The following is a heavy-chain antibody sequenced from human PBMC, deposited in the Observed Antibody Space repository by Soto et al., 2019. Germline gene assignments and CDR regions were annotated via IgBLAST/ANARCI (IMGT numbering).Heavy chain of an antibody. CDR2: IYYSGST. V-gene: IGHV4-39*01. D-gene: IGHD3-3*02. Sequence: SETLSLTCTVSGGCISSSSYYWGWIRQPPGKGLEWIGSIYYSGSTYYNPSLKSRVTISVDTSKNQFSLKLSSVTAADTAVYYCASPKIASYTWFYPWGQGTLLTVSS. J-gene: IGHJ5*02. CDR3: ASPKIASYTWFYP. CDR1: GGCISSSSYY.